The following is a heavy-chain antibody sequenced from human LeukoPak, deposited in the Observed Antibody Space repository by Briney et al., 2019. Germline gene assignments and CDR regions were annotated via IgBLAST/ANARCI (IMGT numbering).Heavy chain of an antibody. D-gene: IGHD3-22*01. CDR1: GFTFSSYS. Sequence: GGSLRLSCAASGFTFSSYSMNWVRQAPGKGLEWVSSITSSGAGTYYPDSVKGRFTISRDNSENTLYLQMNSLRAEDTAVYYCAKDRPNYYDTSGHYYRRNGDCWGQGTLVTVS. CDR3: AKDRPNYYDTSGHYYRRNGDC. V-gene: IGHV3-23*01. J-gene: IGHJ4*02. CDR2: ITSSGAGT.